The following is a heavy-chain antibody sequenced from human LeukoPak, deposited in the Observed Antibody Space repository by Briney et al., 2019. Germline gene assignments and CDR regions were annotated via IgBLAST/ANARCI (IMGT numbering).Heavy chain of an antibody. D-gene: IGHD2-2*01. CDR1: GGSISSGDYY. V-gene: IGHV4-30-4*08. CDR2: IYYSGST. J-gene: IGHJ4*02. Sequence: PSQTLSLTCTVSGGSISSGDYYWSWIRQPPGTGLEWIGYIYYSGSTYYNPSLKSRVTISVDTSKNQFSLKLSSVTAADTAVYYCARGIVVVPAAAYYFDYWGQGTLVTVSS. CDR3: ARGIVVVPAAAYYFDY.